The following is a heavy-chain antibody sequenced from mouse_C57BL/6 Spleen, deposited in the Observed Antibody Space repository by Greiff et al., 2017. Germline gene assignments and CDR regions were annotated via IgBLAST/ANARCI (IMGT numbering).Heavy chain of an antibody. CDR2: INPSSGYT. CDR1: GYTFTSYW. CDR3: AMGYGYDASYFDD. V-gene: IGHV1-7*01. Sequence: QVQLQQSGAELAKPGASVKLSCKASGYTFTSYWMHWVKQRPGQGLEWIGYINPSSGYTKYNQKFKDKATLTADKSSSTAYMQLISLTYEDSAVYDCAMGYGYDASYFDDWGQGTTLTVSS. J-gene: IGHJ2*01. D-gene: IGHD2-2*01.